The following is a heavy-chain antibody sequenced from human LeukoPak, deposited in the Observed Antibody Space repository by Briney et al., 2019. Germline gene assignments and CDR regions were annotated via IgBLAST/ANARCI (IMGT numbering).Heavy chain of an antibody. CDR2: IYSGGDR. J-gene: IGHJ4*02. Sequence: GGSLRLSCAASGFTVSSNYMSRVRQAPGKGLEWVSVIYSGGDRYYSDSVKGRFTISRDSSKNTLYLQINSLTADDTAVYYCASPYNNSWYGLGYWGQGTLVTVSS. D-gene: IGHD6-13*01. CDR3: ASPYNNSWYGLGY. V-gene: IGHV3-53*01. CDR1: GFTVSSNY.